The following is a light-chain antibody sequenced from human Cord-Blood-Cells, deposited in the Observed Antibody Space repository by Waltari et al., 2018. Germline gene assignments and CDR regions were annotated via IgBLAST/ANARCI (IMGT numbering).Light chain of an antibody. CDR1: QSVSSY. V-gene: IGKV3-11*01. CDR3: QQRSNWPPWT. Sequence: ELVLTQSPATLSLSPGERATHSCRASQSVSSYLAWYQQKPGQAPRLLIYDASNRATGIPARFSGSGSGTDFTLTISSLEPEDFAVYYCQQRSNWPPWTFGQGTKVEIK. J-gene: IGKJ1*01. CDR2: DAS.